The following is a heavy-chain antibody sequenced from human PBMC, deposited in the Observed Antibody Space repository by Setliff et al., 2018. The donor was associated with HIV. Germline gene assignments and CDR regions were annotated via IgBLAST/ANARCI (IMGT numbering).Heavy chain of an antibody. Sequence: PGGSLRLSCAASGFAFSTFDMNWVRQTPEKGLEWVSAVSPSSIVTYYADSVKGRFTVSRDDSKNTMYLQMRSLRAEDTAVYYCVRDLPPDYWGQGTLVTVSS. J-gene: IGHJ4*02. V-gene: IGHV3-23*01. CDR1: GFAFSTFD. CDR3: VRDLPPDY. CDR2: VSPSSIVT.